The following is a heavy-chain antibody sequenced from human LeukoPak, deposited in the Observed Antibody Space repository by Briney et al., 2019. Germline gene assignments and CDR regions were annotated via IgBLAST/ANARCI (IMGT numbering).Heavy chain of an antibody. Sequence: GGSLRLSCATSGFPFSDFSVSWVRQAPGKGLEWISITNSGGTSTYYAESVKGRFTISRDNSKNTLYLQMSSLRVEDTAVYYCAKQSYARSLGEGGPGTLVSVSS. CDR1: GFPFSDFS. CDR2: TNSGGTST. J-gene: IGHJ4*02. V-gene: IGHV3-23*01. CDR3: AKQSYARSLGE. D-gene: IGHD2-8*01.